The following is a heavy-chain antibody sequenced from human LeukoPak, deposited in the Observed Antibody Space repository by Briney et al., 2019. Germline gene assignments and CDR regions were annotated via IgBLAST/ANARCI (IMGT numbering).Heavy chain of an antibody. CDR1: GSTFSNYG. J-gene: IGHJ4*02. D-gene: IGHD6-13*01. Sequence: GGSLRLSCAASGSTFSNYGMHWVRQAPGKGLEWVAVISYDGRNKYYADSVKGRFTVSRDNSKNTLYLQMNSLRAEDTAVYYCASHWAQQVVSDYWGQGTLVTVSS. V-gene: IGHV3-30*03. CDR3: ASHWAQQVVSDY. CDR2: ISYDGRNK.